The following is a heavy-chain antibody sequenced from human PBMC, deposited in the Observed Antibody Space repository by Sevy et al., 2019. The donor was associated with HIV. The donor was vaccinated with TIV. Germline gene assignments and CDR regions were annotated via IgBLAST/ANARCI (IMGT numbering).Heavy chain of an antibody. CDR1: GGTFSRYG. Sequence: ASVKVSCKASGGTFSRYGISWVRQAPGQGLEWMGGIIPILGTVNYAQKFQGRVTITADESTKTAYMELSSLRSEDTAVYYCARGGGNDRYYFDYWGQETLVTVSS. J-gene: IGHJ4*02. CDR2: IIPILGTV. D-gene: IGHD3-16*01. V-gene: IGHV1-69*13. CDR3: ARGGGNDRYYFDY.